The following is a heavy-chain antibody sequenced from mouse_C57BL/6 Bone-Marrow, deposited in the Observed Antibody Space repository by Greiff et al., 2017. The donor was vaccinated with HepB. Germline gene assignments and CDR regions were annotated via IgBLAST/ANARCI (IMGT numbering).Heavy chain of an antibody. CDR3: AEGMYGNYLYYAMDY. CDR1: GFNIKDYY. Sequence: VQLKESGAELVKPGASVKLSCTASGFNIKDYYMHWVKQRTEQGLEWIGRIDPEDGETKYAPKFQGKATITADTSSNTAYLQLSSLTSEDTAVYYCAEGMYGNYLYYAMDYWGQGTSVTVSS. D-gene: IGHD2-10*02. CDR2: IDPEDGET. V-gene: IGHV14-2*01. J-gene: IGHJ4*01.